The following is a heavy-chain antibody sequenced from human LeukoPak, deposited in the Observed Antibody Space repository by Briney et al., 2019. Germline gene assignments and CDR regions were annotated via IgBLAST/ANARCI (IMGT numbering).Heavy chain of an antibody. V-gene: IGHV4-59*08. J-gene: IGHJ4*02. CDR1: GGSISSYY. Sequence: SSETLSLTCTVSGGSISSYYWSWIRPPPGKGLEWIGYIYYSGSTNYNPSLKSRVTISVDTSKNQFSLKLSSVTAADTAVYYCARHSDTAMVHKHYFDYWGQGTLVTVSS. CDR3: ARHSDTAMVHKHYFDY. D-gene: IGHD5-18*01. CDR2: IYYSGST.